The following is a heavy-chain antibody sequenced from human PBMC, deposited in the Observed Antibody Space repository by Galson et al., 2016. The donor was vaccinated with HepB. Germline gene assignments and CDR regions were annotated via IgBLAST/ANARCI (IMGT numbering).Heavy chain of an antibody. CDR2: IWYDGSET. CDR1: GFIFRTYD. D-gene: IGHD3-10*01. J-gene: IGHJ1*01. V-gene: IGHV3-33*01. CDR3: ARDLTMVRGPIWN. Sequence: SLRLSCAASGFIFRTYDMHWVRQAPGKGLESVAVIWYDGSETRYADSVKGRFTISRDNSQDSLYLQMNNLRAEDTAVYYCARDLTMVRGPIWNWGQGTLVTVSS.